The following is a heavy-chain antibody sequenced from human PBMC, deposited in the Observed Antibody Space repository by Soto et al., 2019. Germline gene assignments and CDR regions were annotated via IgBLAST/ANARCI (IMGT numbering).Heavy chain of an antibody. V-gene: IGHV3-7*01. CDR1: GLTLSSYA. D-gene: IGHD5-12*01. CDR2: IKQDGSEK. CDR3: ARAVSGDV. J-gene: IGHJ6*02. Sequence: GGSLRLSCAASGLTLSSYAMSWVRQAPGKGLEWEANIKQDGSEKYYVDSVKGRFTISRDNAKNSLYLQMNSLRAEDTAVYYCARAVSGDVWGQGTTVTVSS.